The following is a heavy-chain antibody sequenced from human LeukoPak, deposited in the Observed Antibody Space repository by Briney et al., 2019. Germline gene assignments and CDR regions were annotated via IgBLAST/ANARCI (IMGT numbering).Heavy chain of an antibody. CDR3: ARTSSDNDY. CDR2: INHSGST. V-gene: IGHV4-34*01. D-gene: IGHD2-21*02. J-gene: IGHJ4*02. CDR1: GGSFSGYY. Sequence: SETLSLTCAVYGGSFSGYYWSWIRQPPGKGLEWIGEINHSGSTNYNPSLKSRVTISVDKSKNQFSLKLSSVTAADTAVYYCARTSSDNDYWGQGTLVTVSS.